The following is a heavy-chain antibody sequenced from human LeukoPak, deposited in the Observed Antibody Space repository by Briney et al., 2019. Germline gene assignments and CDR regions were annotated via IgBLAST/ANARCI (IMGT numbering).Heavy chain of an antibody. CDR1: GGSISSYY. Sequence: SETLSLTCTVSGGSISSYYWSWIRQPPGKGLEWIGYIYYSGSTNYNPSLKSRVTISVDTSKNQFSLKLSSVTAADTAVYYCAGFYDFWSGSPTDAFDIWGQGTMVTVSS. CDR2: IYYSGST. CDR3: AGFYDFWSGSPTDAFDI. V-gene: IGHV4-59*01. D-gene: IGHD3-3*01. J-gene: IGHJ3*02.